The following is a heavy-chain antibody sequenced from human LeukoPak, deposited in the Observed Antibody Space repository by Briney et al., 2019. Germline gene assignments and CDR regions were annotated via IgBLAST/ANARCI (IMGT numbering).Heavy chain of an antibody. CDR1: GFTFSSYG. V-gene: IGHV3-23*01. D-gene: IGHD3-10*01. J-gene: IGHJ4*02. CDR3: AKLGSGSYYDY. Sequence: GGSLRLSCAASGFTFSSYGMSWVRQAPGKGLEWVSAISDSGGSTYYADSVKGRFTISRDNSKNTLYLQMNSLRAEDTAVYYCAKLGSGSYYDYWGQGTLVTVSS. CDR2: ISDSGGST.